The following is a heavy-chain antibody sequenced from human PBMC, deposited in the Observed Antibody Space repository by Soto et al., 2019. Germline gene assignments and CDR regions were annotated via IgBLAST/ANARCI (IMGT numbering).Heavy chain of an antibody. CDR2: IYYSGST. J-gene: IGHJ4*02. CDR3: ARAFFFAMTTTRHPYFYDY. D-gene: IGHD2-2*01. CDR1: GGSISSSSYY. Sequence: PSETLSVTCTVSGGSISSSSYYWGWIRQPPGKGLEWIGYIYYSGSTYYNPSLKSRVTISVDTSKNQFSLKLSSVTAADTAVYYCARAFFFAMTTTRHPYFYDYWGQGTLVTGSA. V-gene: IGHV4-30-4*08.